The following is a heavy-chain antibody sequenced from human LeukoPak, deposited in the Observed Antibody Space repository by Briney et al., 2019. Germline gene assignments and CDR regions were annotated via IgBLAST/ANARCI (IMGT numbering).Heavy chain of an antibody. Sequence: GGSLRLSCAASGFTFDDYAMHWVRQAPGKGPEWVSGISWKSDRIGYADSVKGRFTISRDNAKNSLYLQMNSLRAEDTAVYYCAELGITMIGGVWGKGTTVTISS. D-gene: IGHD3-10*02. J-gene: IGHJ6*04. V-gene: IGHV3-9*01. CDR1: GFTFDDYA. CDR3: AELGITMIGGV. CDR2: ISWKSDRI.